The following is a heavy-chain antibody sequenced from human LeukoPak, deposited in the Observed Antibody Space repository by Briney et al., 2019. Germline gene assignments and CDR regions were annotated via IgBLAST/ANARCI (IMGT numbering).Heavy chain of an antibody. V-gene: IGHV4-4*07. CDR1: GNSISSYY. CDR2: IYTSRST. D-gene: IGHD2-15*01. Sequence: PSETLSLTCTVSGNSISSYYCSWLRQPAGKRLEWIGRIYTSRSTNYNPSLKSRVTMSVDTSKNQFSLKLNSVTAADTAVYYCAECSGGSCSWGQGTLVTVSS. J-gene: IGHJ5*02. CDR3: AECSGGSCS.